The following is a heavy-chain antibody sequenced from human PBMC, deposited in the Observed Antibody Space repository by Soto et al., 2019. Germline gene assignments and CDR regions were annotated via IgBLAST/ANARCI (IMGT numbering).Heavy chain of an antibody. D-gene: IGHD6-19*01. Sequence: QVQLVQSGAEVKKPGASVKVSCKASGYTFTSYDINWVRQATGQGLEWVGWMNPNSGNTGYAQKFQGRVTMTRNTSMSTAYMELSSLRSEDTAVYYCARSERAVAVQHHDAFDIWGQGTMVTVSS. CDR2: MNPNSGNT. CDR3: ARSERAVAVQHHDAFDI. V-gene: IGHV1-8*01. CDR1: GYTFTSYD. J-gene: IGHJ3*02.